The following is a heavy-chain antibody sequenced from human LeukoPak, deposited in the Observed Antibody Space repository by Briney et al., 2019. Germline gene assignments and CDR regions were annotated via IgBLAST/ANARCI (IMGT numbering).Heavy chain of an antibody. Sequence: KPGGSLRLSCAASGFTFSSYWMSWVRQAPGKGPEWVANIKQDGSEKYYVDSVKGRFTISRDNAKNSLYLQMNSLRAEDTAVYYCARDRGKVGYSSSWYTLDYFDYWGQGTLVTVSS. CDR3: ARDRGKVGYSSSWYTLDYFDY. D-gene: IGHD6-13*01. J-gene: IGHJ4*02. CDR1: GFTFSSYW. V-gene: IGHV3-7*01. CDR2: IKQDGSEK.